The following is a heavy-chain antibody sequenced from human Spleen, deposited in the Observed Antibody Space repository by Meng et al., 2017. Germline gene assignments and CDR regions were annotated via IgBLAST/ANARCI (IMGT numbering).Heavy chain of an antibody. CDR1: GGSISSNSW. CDR2: IYHSGTT. V-gene: IGHV4-4*02. J-gene: IGHJ5*02. Sequence: GEPAVQCPGLVKPSGALVLTCAVSGGSISSNSWWSWVRQPPGKGLEWIGEIYHSGTTKYNPSLKSRITISVDTSKNQFSLKLTSVTAADTAVYYCARDFVNWSSSNKSLSPWGQGTLVTVSS. D-gene: IGHD1-1*01. CDR3: ARDFVNWSSSNKSLSP.